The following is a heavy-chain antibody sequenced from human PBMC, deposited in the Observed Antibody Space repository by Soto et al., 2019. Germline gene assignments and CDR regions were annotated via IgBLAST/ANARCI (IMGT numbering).Heavy chain of an antibody. CDR2: ISPYNDYT. CDR3: ARGGYYDNSWGKLSHYGLDV. D-gene: IGHD3-16*01. CDR1: GYTFIRYG. V-gene: IGHV1-18*01. Sequence: QVQLVQSAAEVKKPGASVKVSCRASGYTFIRYGITWVRQAPGQGLEWMGWISPYNDYTIYAQKLQGRVTMTTVTSTRILYMEPAGLKSDDTAVYSCARGGYYDNSWGKLSHYGLDVWGQGSSVTVSS. J-gene: IGHJ6*02.